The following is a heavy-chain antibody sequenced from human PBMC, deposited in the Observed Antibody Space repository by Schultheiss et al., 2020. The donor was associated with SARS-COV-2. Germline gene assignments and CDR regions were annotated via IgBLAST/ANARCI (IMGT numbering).Heavy chain of an antibody. D-gene: IGHD1-26*01. J-gene: IGHJ4*02. V-gene: IGHV3-23*01. CDR3: TTGVSNLGAPDY. CDR1: GFTFSSYA. CDR2: ISGSGGST. Sequence: GGSLRLSCAASGFTFSSYAMHWVRQAPGKGLEWVSAISGSGGSTYYADSVKGRFTISRDNSKNTLYLQMNSLRAEDTAVYYCTTGVSNLGAPDYWGQGTLVTVSS.